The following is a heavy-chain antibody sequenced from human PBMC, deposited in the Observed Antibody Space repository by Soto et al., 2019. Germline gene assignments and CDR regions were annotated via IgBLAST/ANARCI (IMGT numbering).Heavy chain of an antibody. J-gene: IGHJ3*01. CDR1: GGCIGASY. V-gene: IGHV4-4*07. Sequence: PSETLSLTCSVCGGCIGASYWNWIRQTAGTGLEWIGRIYITGSTNIHPSLKSRVAMSVDTANNQFYLKLTSATAADTAVYYCERGGRDGFDLWGQGTMVTVSS. D-gene: IGHD3-10*01. CDR3: ERGGRDGFDL. CDR2: IYITGST.